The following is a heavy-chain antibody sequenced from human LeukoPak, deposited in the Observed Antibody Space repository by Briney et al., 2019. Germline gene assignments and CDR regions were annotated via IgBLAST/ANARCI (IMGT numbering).Heavy chain of an antibody. CDR1: GYTFTGYY. V-gene: IGHV1-2*02. CDR2: INPNSGGT. D-gene: IGHD2-2*01. Sequence: ASVKVSCKASGYTFTGYYMHWVRQAPGQGLEWMGWINPNSGGTNYAQKFQGRVTMTRDTSISTAYMELSRLRSDDTAVYYCARSIVVVPASPLNWFDPWGQGTLVTVSS. CDR3: ARSIVVVPASPLNWFDP. J-gene: IGHJ5*02.